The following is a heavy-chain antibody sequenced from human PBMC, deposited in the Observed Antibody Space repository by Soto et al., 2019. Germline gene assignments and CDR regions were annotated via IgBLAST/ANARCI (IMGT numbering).Heavy chain of an antibody. CDR3: ARDRLVGATSIAFDI. Sequence: PGGSLRLSCAASGFTVSSNYMSWVRQAPGKGLEWVSVIYSGGSTYYADSVKGRFTISRDNSKNTLYLQMNSLRAEDTAVYYCARDRLVGATSIAFDIWGQGTMVTVSS. V-gene: IGHV3-53*01. CDR1: GFTVSSNY. D-gene: IGHD1-26*01. J-gene: IGHJ3*02. CDR2: IYSGGST.